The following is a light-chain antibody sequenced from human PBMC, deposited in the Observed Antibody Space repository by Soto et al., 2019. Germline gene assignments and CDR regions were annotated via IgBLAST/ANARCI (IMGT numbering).Light chain of an antibody. Sequence: QSALTQPASLSRSPGQSITISCTGSSSDIGGYKYVSWYQQHPGKAPRVIIYEVSNRLSGVSHRFSGSKSGNTASLTISGLQADDEADYYCSSYTSTNTPVVFGGGTKLTVL. V-gene: IGLV2-14*01. CDR1: SSDIGGYKY. CDR2: EVS. J-gene: IGLJ2*01. CDR3: SSYTSTNTPVV.